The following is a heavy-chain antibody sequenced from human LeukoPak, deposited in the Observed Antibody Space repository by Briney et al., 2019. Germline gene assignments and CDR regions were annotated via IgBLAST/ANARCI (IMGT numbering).Heavy chain of an antibody. Sequence: GGSLRLSCGASAFTLSTYATSWVRQAPGKGLEWVAFIRYDGRIKYYADSVKGRFTISRDNSRTTPSLQMNSLRIEDTAVYYCVKDNPLDYRGRGTLVIVSS. CDR3: VKDNPLDY. V-gene: IGHV3-30*02. CDR2: IRYDGRIK. CDR1: AFTLSTYA. J-gene: IGHJ4*02.